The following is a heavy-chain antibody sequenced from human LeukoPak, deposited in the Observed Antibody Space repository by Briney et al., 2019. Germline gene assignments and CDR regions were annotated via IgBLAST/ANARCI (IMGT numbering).Heavy chain of an antibody. CDR3: AADLDILTGYYLENDAFDM. J-gene: IGHJ3*02. CDR1: GFTFSSSA. V-gene: IGHV1-58*02. CDR2: IVVGSGKT. D-gene: IGHD3-9*01. Sequence: ASVTVSCKASGFTFSSSAIQWVRQARGQRLEWIGWIVVGSGKTNYAQKFQERVTITSDMSTSTAYMELSSLISEDTAVYYCAADLDILTGYYLENDAFDMWGQGTMVTVSS.